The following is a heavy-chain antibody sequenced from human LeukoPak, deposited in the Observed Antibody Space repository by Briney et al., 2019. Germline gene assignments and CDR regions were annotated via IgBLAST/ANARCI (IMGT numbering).Heavy chain of an antibody. V-gene: IGHV3-21*01. Sequence: GGSLRLSCAASGFTFSSYSMNWVRQAPGKGLEWVSSISSSSSYIYYADSVKGRFTISRDNAKNSLYLQMNSLRAEDTAVYYCAIMDIVVVPAASFWGQGALVTVSS. CDR2: ISSSSSYI. CDR1: GFTFSSYS. J-gene: IGHJ4*02. CDR3: AIMDIVVVPAASF. D-gene: IGHD2-2*03.